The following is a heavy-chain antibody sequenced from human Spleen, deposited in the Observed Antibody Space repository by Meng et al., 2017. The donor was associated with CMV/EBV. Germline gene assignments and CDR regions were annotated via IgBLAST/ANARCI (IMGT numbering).Heavy chain of an antibody. CDR2: IWYDGSNK. CDR1: GFTFSSYG. Sequence: GGSLRLSCAASGFTFSSYGMHWVRQAPGKGLEWVAVIWYDGSNKYYADSVKGRFTISRDNAKNSLYLQMTSLRAEDTAVYYCARGAGSAWPRPYFDSWGQGTLVTVSS. V-gene: IGHV3-33*01. CDR3: ARGAGSAWPRPYFDS. J-gene: IGHJ4*02. D-gene: IGHD6-19*01.